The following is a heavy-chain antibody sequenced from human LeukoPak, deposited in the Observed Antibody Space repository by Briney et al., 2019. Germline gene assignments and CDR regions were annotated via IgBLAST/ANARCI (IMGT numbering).Heavy chain of an antibody. CDR3: ARAQISIISSGQYLDV. CDR2: ISNDGSNE. D-gene: IGHD3-9*01. J-gene: IGHJ3*01. CDR1: GFTFRSYT. Sequence: PGGSLRLSCAASGFTFRSYTMTWVRQAPGKGLEWVAVISNDGSNEYDAEFVKGRFTMSRDNSKNTVFLDMNNLRTEDTAVYYCARAQISIISSGQYLDVWGQGTLVTVSS. V-gene: IGHV3-30-3*01.